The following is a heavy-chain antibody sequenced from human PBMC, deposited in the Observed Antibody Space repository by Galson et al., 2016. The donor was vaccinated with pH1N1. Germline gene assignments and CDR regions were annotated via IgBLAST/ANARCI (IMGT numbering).Heavy chain of an antibody. D-gene: IGHD2-21*01. V-gene: IGHV3-7*01. Sequence: LRLSCAASGFTFSDYYMTWIRQAPGKGLEWVANINQDGSVKYYVDSVKGRFTISRDSAKNSLYLQMDSLRAEDTAIYYCARAIAQGDSYWGQGTLVTVSS. J-gene: IGHJ4*02. CDR1: GFTFSDYY. CDR3: ARAIAQGDSY. CDR2: INQDGSVK.